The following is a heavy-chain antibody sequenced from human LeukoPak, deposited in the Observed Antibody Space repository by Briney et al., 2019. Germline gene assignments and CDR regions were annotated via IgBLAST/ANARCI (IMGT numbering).Heavy chain of an antibody. V-gene: IGHV4-34*01. CDR3: ARGTYYGSGVYYYYYGMDV. D-gene: IGHD3-10*01. J-gene: IGHJ6*02. CDR1: GGSFSGYY. CDR2: INHSGST. Sequence: KPSETLSLTCAVYGGSFSGYYWSWIRQPPGKGLEWIGEINHSGSTNYNPSLNSRVTISVDTSKNQFSLKLSSVTAADTAVYYCARGTYYGSGVYYYYYGMDVWGQGTTVTVSS.